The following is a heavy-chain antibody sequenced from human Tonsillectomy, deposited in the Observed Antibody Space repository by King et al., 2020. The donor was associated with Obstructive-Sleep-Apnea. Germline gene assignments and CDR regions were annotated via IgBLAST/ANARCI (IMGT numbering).Heavy chain of an antibody. J-gene: IGHJ3*02. CDR1: GFTSSGYW. CDR2: IKQDGSEK. V-gene: IGHV3-7*01. CDR3: ARDRDYFDSSGNYDALDI. Sequence: VQLVESGGGLVQPGGSLRLSCAASGFTSSGYWMNWVRQAPGKGLEWVANIKQDGSEKNYVDSVRGRFTISRDNAKNSLYLQMNSLRAEDTAVYCCARDRDYFDSSGNYDALDIWGQGTMVTVSS. D-gene: IGHD3-22*01.